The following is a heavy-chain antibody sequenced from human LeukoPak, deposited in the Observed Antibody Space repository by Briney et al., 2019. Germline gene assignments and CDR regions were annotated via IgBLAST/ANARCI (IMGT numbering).Heavy chain of an antibody. J-gene: IGHJ3*02. CDR2: ISSSSSTI. Sequence: GGSLRLSCAASGFTLSSYSMNWVRQAPGKGLEWVSYISSSSSTIYYADSVKGRFTISRDNAKNSLYLQMNSLGAEDTAVYYCARGLDYYDSSGYYSSAFDIWGQGTMVTVSS. D-gene: IGHD3-22*01. V-gene: IGHV3-48*01. CDR1: GFTLSSYS. CDR3: ARGLDYYDSSGYYSSAFDI.